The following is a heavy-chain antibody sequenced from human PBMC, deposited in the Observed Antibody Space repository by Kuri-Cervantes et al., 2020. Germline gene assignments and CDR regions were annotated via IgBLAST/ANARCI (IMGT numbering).Heavy chain of an antibody. J-gene: IGHJ5*02. CDR3: ARRIVGWVEDWFDP. V-gene: IGHV1-18*01. D-gene: IGHD1-26*01. Sequence: ASVKVSCKASGYTFTSYGISWVRQAPGQGLEWMGWISAYNGNTNYAQKLQGRVTMTTDTSTSTAYMELRSLRYDDTAVYYCARRIVGWVEDWFDPWGQGTLVTVSS. CDR2: ISAYNGNT. CDR1: GYTFTSYG.